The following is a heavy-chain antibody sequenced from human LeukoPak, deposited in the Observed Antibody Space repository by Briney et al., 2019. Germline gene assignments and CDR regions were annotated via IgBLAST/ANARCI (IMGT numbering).Heavy chain of an antibody. J-gene: IGHJ4*02. V-gene: IGHV4-30-4*01. CDR1: GGSISSGDYY. CDR2: IYYSGST. Sequence: SETLSLTCTVSGGSISSGDYYWSWIRQPPGKGLEWIGYIYYSGSTYYNPSLKSRVTISVDTSKNQFSLKLSSVTAADTAVYYCAREPWDTAMVPDDYWGQGTLVTVSS. D-gene: IGHD5-18*01. CDR3: AREPWDTAMVPDDY.